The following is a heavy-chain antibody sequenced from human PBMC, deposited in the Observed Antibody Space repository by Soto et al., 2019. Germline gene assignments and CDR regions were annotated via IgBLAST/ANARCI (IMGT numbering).Heavy chain of an antibody. V-gene: IGHV1-18*01. D-gene: IGHD3-16*01. CDR2: ISPYSGIT. J-gene: IGHJ6*02. Sequence: QVQLVQSGDEVRKPGSSVKVSCKASGYIFVNYGIAWVRQAPGQGLDWMGWISPYSGITHYASKVQGRLTMATDPSTSTAYMDLGSLTSNDPAVHYCAMVDNYVTPTPQDVWGQGTTVTVSS. CDR1: GYIFVNYG. CDR3: AMVDNYVTPTPQDV.